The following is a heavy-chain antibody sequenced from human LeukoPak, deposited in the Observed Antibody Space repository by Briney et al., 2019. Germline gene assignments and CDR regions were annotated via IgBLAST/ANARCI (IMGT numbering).Heavy chain of an antibody. Sequence: GGSLRLSCAASGFTFSDYYMSWIRQAPGKGLEWVSYISSSSSYTNYADSVKGRSTISRDNAKNSLYLQMNSLRAEDTAVYYCARESPEWRYFDYWGQGTLVTVSS. CDR3: ARESPEWRYFDY. V-gene: IGHV3-11*06. J-gene: IGHJ4*02. CDR1: GFTFSDYY. D-gene: IGHD2-8*01. CDR2: ISSSSSYT.